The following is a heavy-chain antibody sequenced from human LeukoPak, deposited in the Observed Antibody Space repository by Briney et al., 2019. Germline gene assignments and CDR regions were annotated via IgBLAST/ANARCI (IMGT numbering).Heavy chain of an antibody. CDR3: AKDVRFLEWSYYMDV. D-gene: IGHD3-3*01. J-gene: IGHJ6*03. CDR1: GFTFSSYA. V-gene: IGHV3-23*01. Sequence: GGSLRLSCAASGFTFSSYAMNWVRQAPGKGLEWVSAISFSGDSTYYADSVKGRFTISRDNSINTLYLQMNSLRAEDTAVYYCAKDVRFLEWSYYMDVWGKGTTVTVSS. CDR2: ISFSGDST.